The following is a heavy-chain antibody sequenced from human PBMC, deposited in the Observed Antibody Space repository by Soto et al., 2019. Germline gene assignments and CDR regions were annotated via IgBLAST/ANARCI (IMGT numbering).Heavy chain of an antibody. Sequence: SVKVSCKASGYTFTSYGISWVRQAPGQGLEWMGRIIPILGIANYAQKFQGRVTITADKSTSTAYMELSSLRSEDTAVYYCARGTDYYDSSGYSPADYWGQGTLVTVSS. J-gene: IGHJ4*02. CDR2: IIPILGIA. CDR3: ARGTDYYDSSGYSPADY. D-gene: IGHD3-22*01. V-gene: IGHV1-69*04. CDR1: GYTFTSYG.